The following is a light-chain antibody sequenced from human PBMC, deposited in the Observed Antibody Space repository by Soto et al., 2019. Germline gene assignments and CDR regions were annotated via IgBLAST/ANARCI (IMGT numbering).Light chain of an antibody. CDR3: LLFYSGPRV. Sequence: QTVVTPEPSLAVSPGGTVTLTCDSTTGAVTSGHYPYWFQQKPGEDPRTLIYDTNNKLSWTPARFSGSLLGGKAALTLSGAQSEDEAEYYCLLFYSGPRVFGGGTKLTVL. CDR2: DTN. V-gene: IGLV7-46*01. J-gene: IGLJ3*02. CDR1: TGAVTSGHY.